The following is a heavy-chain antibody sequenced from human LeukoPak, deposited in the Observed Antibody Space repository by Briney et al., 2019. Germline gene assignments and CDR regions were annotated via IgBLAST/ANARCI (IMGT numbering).Heavy chain of an antibody. J-gene: IGHJ6*02. Sequence: ESGGSLRLSCAASGSSFSSYWMHWVRQVSGKGLVWVSRINGDGRSTSYADSVKGRFTITRDNAKNTLFLQMNSLGAEDTAVYYCAKDRGAPDYYYYYYGMDVWGQGTTVTVS. CDR1: GSSFSSYW. V-gene: IGHV3-74*01. CDR3: AKDRGAPDYYYYYYGMDV. D-gene: IGHD1-14*01. CDR2: INGDGRST.